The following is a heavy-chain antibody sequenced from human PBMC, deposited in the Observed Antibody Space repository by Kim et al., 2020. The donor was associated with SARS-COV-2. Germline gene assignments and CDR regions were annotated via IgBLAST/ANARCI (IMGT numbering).Heavy chain of an antibody. J-gene: IGHJ4*02. CDR3: ARPGVNEYFDY. D-gene: IGHD2-8*01. V-gene: IGHV5-51*01. CDR2: T. Sequence: TKYSPSFQGQVTISADKSISTAYLQWSSLKASDTAMYYCARPGVNEYFDYWGQGTLVTVSS.